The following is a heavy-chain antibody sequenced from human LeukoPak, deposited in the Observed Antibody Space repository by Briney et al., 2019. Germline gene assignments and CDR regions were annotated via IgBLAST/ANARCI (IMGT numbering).Heavy chain of an antibody. D-gene: IGHD5-12*01. CDR1: GGSIGSDGYY. Sequence: SQTLSLTCTVSGGSIGSDGYYWSWIRQHPGKGLEWIGYIYYSGSTYYNPSLKSRVTISVDTSKNQFSLKLSSVTAADTAVYYCARRGHIVANYYFDYWGQGTLVTVSS. V-gene: IGHV4-31*03. CDR3: ARRGHIVANYYFDY. CDR2: IYYSGST. J-gene: IGHJ4*02.